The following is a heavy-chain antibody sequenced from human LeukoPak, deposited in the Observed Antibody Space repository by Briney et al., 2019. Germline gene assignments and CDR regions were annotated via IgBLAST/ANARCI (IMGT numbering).Heavy chain of an antibody. CDR2: IHKDGHNT. V-gene: IGHV3-74*01. CDR3: ARESEAAGTYYLDH. CDR1: GFTFSAYW. Sequence: GRSLRLSCAASGFTFSAYWMHWVRQAPGTGLMWVSRIHKDGHNTWYADSVTGRFTISRDNAKNTVYLQLNSLRVEDTAVYYCARESEAAGTYYLDHWGQGNLVTVSS. J-gene: IGHJ4*02. D-gene: IGHD6-25*01.